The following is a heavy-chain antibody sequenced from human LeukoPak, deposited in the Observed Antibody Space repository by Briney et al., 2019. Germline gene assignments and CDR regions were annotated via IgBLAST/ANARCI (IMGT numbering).Heavy chain of an antibody. Sequence: ASVKVSCKASGYTFTSYDINWVRQATGQGLEWMGWMNPNSGNTGYAQKFQGRVTMTRNTSISTAYMELSSLRSEDTAVYYCARSCSSTSCRYYYYYYMDVWGKGTTVTVSS. CDR3: ARSCSSTSCRYYYYYYMDV. D-gene: IGHD2-2*01. CDR1: GYTFTSYD. V-gene: IGHV1-8*01. CDR2: MNPNSGNT. J-gene: IGHJ6*03.